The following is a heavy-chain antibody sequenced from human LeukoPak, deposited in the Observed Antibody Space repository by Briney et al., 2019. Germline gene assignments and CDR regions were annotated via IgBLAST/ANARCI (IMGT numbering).Heavy chain of an antibody. V-gene: IGHV1-18*01. CDR2: ISAYNGNT. CDR1: GHTFTSYG. Sequence: GASVKVSCKASGHTFTSYGISWVRQAPGQGLEWMGWISAYNGNTNYAQKLQGRVTMTRNTSISTAYMELSSLRSEDTAVYYCARGRRTWVSDWGQGTLVTVSS. CDR3: ARGRRTWVSD. J-gene: IGHJ4*02. D-gene: IGHD2/OR15-2a*01.